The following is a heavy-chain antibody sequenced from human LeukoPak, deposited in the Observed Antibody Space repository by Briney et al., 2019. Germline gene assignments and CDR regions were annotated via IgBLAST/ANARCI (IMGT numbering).Heavy chain of an antibody. CDR3: ARSESSSLFDY. Sequence: SETLSLTCTVSGGSISSYYWSWTRQPPGKGLEWIGYIYYSGSTNYNPSLKSRVTISVDTSKNQFSLKLSSVTAADTAVYYCARSESSSLFDYWGQGTLVTVSS. CDR1: GGSISSYY. V-gene: IGHV4-59*01. D-gene: IGHD6-13*01. J-gene: IGHJ4*02. CDR2: IYYSGST.